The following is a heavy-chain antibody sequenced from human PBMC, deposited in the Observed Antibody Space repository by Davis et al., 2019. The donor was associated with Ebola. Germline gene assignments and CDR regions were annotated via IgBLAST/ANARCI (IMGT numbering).Heavy chain of an antibody. CDR1: GGTSSRFA. V-gene: IGHV1-69*13. J-gene: IGHJ5*02. CDR3: ARSVTVTRERWFDP. CDR2: IMPIFGTV. Sequence: SVKVSCKASGGTSSRFAISWVRQAPGQGLEWMGGIMPIFGTVKYAQKFQGRVTITADESTSTVYMEMSNLKSDDTAMYYCARSVTVTRERWFDPWGQGTLVTVSS. D-gene: IGHD4-11*01.